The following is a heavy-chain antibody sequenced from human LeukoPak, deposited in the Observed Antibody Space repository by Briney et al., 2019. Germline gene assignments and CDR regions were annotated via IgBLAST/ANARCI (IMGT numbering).Heavy chain of an antibody. V-gene: IGHV1-18*01. Sequence: ASVKVSCKASGYTFPSYGISWVRQAPGQGLEWMGWISAYSGNTDYAQKFQGRVTMTTDTSTNTAYVELRSLRSDDTAVYYCARDRLSAAGGWDLVFDYWGQGTLVTVSS. D-gene: IGHD1-26*01. CDR1: GYTFPSYG. CDR3: ARDRLSAAGGWDLVFDY. CDR2: ISAYSGNT. J-gene: IGHJ4*02.